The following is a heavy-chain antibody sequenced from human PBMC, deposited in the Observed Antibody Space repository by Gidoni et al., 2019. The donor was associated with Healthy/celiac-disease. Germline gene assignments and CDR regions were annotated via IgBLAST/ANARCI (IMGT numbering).Heavy chain of an antibody. D-gene: IGHD2-2*01. CDR3: ARLGCSSTSCGEVDWFDP. CDR2: INPNSGGT. V-gene: IGHV1-2*04. J-gene: IGHJ5*02. CDR1: GYTFTGYY. Sequence: QVQLVQSGAEVKKPGASVKVSCKASGYTFTGYYLHWVRQAPGQGLEWMGWINPNSGGTNYAQKFQGWVTMTRDTSISTAYMELSRLRSDDTAVYYCARLGCSSTSCGEVDWFDPWGQGTLVTVSS.